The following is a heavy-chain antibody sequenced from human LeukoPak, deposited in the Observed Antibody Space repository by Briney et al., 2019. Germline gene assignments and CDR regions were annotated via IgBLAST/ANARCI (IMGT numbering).Heavy chain of an antibody. J-gene: IGHJ4*02. CDR2: ISSSSSYI. D-gene: IGHD6-19*01. CDR1: GFTFSSYS. V-gene: IGHV3-21*01. Sequence: GGSLRLSCAASGFTFSSYSMNWVRQAPGKGLEWVSSISSSSSYIYYADSVKGRFTISRDNAKNSLYLQMNSLRAEDTAVYYCARGLSIAVAGTDYWGQGTLVTVSS. CDR3: ARGLSIAVAGTDY.